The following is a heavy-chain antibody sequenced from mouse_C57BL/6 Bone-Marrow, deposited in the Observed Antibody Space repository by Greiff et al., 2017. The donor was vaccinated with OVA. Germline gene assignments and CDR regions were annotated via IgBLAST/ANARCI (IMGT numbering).Heavy chain of an antibody. V-gene: IGHV5-17*01. CDR1: GFTFSNYG. D-gene: IGHD1-1*01. Sequence: EVKLMESGGGLVKPGGSLKLSCAVSGFTFSNYGMHWVRQAPEKGLEWVGDIRSGSSTIYYADTEKGRFTISRDNAKNTLFLQISSLRTEDTAIYYCASLYYWYPADFAYWGQGTLVTVSS. CDR3: ASLYYWYPADFAY. J-gene: IGHJ3*01. CDR2: IRSGSSTI.